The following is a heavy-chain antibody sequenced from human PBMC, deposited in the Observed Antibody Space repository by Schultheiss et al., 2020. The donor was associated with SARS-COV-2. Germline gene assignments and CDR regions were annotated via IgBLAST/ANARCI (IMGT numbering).Heavy chain of an antibody. J-gene: IGHJ4*02. D-gene: IGHD3-10*01. CDR2: IHHGGAV. V-gene: IGHV4-38-2*01. Sequence: SETLSLTCDVSNYSMRNPYHWAWIRQPPGKGLEWMGSIHHGGAVNYKPSLKGRLTLSMDTSRNHFSLEVNSVTAADTAVYYCVRKQDGVSDYWGRGSLVTVAS. CDR3: VRKQDGVSDY. CDR1: NYSMRNPYH.